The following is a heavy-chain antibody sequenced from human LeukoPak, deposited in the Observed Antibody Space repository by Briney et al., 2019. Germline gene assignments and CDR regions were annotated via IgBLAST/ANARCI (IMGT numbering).Heavy chain of an antibody. CDR2: ISGSDNIT. CDR3: AKGSSDYHLNS. Sequence: PGGSLRLSCAASGFTFSSYAMSWVRQAPGKGLEWVSAISGSDNITYYTDSVKGRFTISRDNSKNTLYLQMNSLRAEDTAVYYRAKGSSDYHLNSWGQGTLVTVSS. D-gene: IGHD3-22*01. V-gene: IGHV3-23*01. J-gene: IGHJ4*02. CDR1: GFTFSSYA.